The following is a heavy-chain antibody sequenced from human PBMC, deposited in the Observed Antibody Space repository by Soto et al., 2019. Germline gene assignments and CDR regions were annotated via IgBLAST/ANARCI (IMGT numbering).Heavy chain of an antibody. V-gene: IGHV1-2*04. Sequence: ASVKVSCKASGYTFTGYYMHWVRQAPGQGLEWMGWINPNSGGTNYAQKFQGWVTMTRDTSISTAYMELSRLRSDDTAVYYCARARIAAAGMWWFDPWGQGTLVTVSS. CDR3: ARARIAAAGMWWFDP. CDR2: INPNSGGT. J-gene: IGHJ5*02. CDR1: GYTFTGYY. D-gene: IGHD6-13*01.